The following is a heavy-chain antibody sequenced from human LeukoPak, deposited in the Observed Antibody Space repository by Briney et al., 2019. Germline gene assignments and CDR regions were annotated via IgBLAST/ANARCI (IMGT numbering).Heavy chain of an antibody. CDR1: GFTFSSYS. CDR3: ARGDYYDSSGYYYDRSLFYFDY. J-gene: IGHJ4*02. CDR2: INTDGSST. V-gene: IGHV3-74*01. Sequence: RTGGSLRLSCAASGFTFSSYSMNWVRQAPGKGLVWVSRINTDGSSTSYADSVRGRFTISRDNAKNTLYLQMNSLRAEDTAVYYCARGDYYDSSGYYYDRSLFYFDYWGQGTLVTVSS. D-gene: IGHD3-22*01.